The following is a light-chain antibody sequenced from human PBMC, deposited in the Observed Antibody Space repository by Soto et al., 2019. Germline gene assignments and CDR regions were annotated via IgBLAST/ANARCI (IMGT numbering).Light chain of an antibody. J-gene: IGLJ2*01. CDR2: DVS. V-gene: IGLV2-14*01. CDR1: SSDVGGYNY. CDR3: SSYTSSSTLVI. Sequence: QSVLTQPASVSGSPGQSITISCTGTSSDVGGYNYVSWYRQHPGKAPKLLIYDVSNRPSGVSYRFSGSKSGNTASLTISGLQAEDEADYYCSSYTSSSTLVIFGGGTKLTVL.